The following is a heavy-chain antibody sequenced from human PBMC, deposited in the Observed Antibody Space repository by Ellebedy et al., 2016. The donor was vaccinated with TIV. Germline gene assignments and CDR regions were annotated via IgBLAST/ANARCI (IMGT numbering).Heavy chain of an antibody. D-gene: IGHD6-13*01. J-gene: IGHJ4*02. V-gene: IGHV4-59*12. CDR3: ARGYSSNWYLVYFDY. CDR2: IYCSGST. Sequence: SETLSLXCTVSGGSISSYYWSWIRQPPGKGLEWIGYIYCSGSTYYNPSLKSRVTISVDTSKNQFSLKLNSVTAADTAVYYCARGYSSNWYLVYFDYWGQGALVTVSS. CDR1: GGSISSYY.